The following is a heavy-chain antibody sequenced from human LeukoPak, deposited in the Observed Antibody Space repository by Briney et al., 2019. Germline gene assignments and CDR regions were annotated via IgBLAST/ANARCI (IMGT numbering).Heavy chain of an antibody. D-gene: IGHD3-16*02. J-gene: IGHJ4*02. V-gene: IGHV1-2*02. Sequence: ASEKVSCKASGYTFTGYYMHWVRQAPGQGLEWMGWINPNSGGTNYAQKFQGRVTMTRDTSISTAYMELSRLRSDDTAVYYCARDVGLRLGELSLHYYFDYWGQGTLVTVSS. CDR1: GYTFTGYY. CDR3: ARDVGLRLGELSLHYYFDY. CDR2: INPNSGGT.